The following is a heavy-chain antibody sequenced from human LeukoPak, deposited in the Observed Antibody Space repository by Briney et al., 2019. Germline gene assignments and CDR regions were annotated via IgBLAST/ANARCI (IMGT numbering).Heavy chain of an antibody. CDR3: ARGGSVVIVPAARFDP. CDR1: GGSISNYY. Sequence: ETLSLPCPVSGGSISNYYWSWIRQPPGKGLEWIGYIYYSGSTNYSPSLKSRVTISVDTSKNQFSLKLSSVTAADTAVYYCARGGSVVIVPAARFDPWGQGTLVTVSS. V-gene: IGHV4-59*01. D-gene: IGHD2-2*01. CDR2: IYYSGST. J-gene: IGHJ5*02.